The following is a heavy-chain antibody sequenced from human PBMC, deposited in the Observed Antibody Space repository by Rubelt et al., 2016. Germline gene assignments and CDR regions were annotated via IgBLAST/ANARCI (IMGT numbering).Heavy chain of an antibody. CDR2: ISYTGST. CDR3: ARDSAGFDY. V-gene: IGHV4-59*01. J-gene: IGHJ4*02. Sequence: QVQLQQWGPGLVKPSETLSLTCTVSGGSITTYYWSWIRQPPGKGLEWIGYISYTGSTKYSPSLKSRVAISVDTSKNQFSLRLSSVTAADTAVYFCARDSAGFDYWGQGTLVTVSS. CDR1: GGSITTYY. D-gene: IGHD6-13*01.